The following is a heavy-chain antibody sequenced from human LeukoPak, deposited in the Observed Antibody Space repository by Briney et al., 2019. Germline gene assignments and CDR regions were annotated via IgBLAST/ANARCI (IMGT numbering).Heavy chain of an antibody. J-gene: IGHJ6*02. CDR2: ISAYNGNT. Sequence: ASVKVSCKASGYTFTSYGISWVRQAPGQGLEWMGWISAYNGNTNYAQKLQGRVTMTTDTSTSTAYMELRSLRSDDTAVYYCARDVGIVVLPAAPGYYYYYGMDVWGQGTTVTVSS. D-gene: IGHD2-2*01. CDR3: ARDVGIVVLPAAPGYYYYYGMDV. V-gene: IGHV1-18*01. CDR1: GYTFTSYG.